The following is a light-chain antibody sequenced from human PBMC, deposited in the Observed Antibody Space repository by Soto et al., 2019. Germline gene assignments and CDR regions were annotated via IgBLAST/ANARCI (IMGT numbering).Light chain of an antibody. CDR1: QSVGSK. CDR3: QQYHTWPIT. V-gene: IGKV3-15*01. Sequence: DIVMTQSPATLSVAPGESVTFFFRASQSVGSKLAWYQHKPGQAPRLLISGASTGATGIPARFSGSGSGTEFTLTISSLQSEDCAIYYCQQYHTWPITFGGGTKVDIK. CDR2: GAS. J-gene: IGKJ4*01.